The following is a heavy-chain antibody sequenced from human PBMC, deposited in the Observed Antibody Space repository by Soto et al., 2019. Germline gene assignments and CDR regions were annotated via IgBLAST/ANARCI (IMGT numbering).Heavy chain of an antibody. CDR1: GFTFSSYG. J-gene: IGHJ4*02. V-gene: IGHV3-30*18. D-gene: IGHD5-12*01. CDR2: ISYDGSNE. Sequence: QVQLVESGGGVVQPGRSLRLSCAASGFTFSSYGMHWVRQAPGKGLEWVAVISYDGSNEYYADSVKGRFTISRDNSKNTLYLQMNSLSSEDTAVYYCAKEGWLQFGYFDYWGQGTLVTVSS. CDR3: AKEGWLQFGYFDY.